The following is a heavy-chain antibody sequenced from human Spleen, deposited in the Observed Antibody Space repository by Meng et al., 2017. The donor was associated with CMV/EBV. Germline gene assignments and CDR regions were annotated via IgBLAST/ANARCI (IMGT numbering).Heavy chain of an antibody. D-gene: IGHD3-10*01. CDR1: GFTFSSYA. Sequence: SCAASGFTFSSYAMGWVRQAPGKGLEWVSLIYSGGSTTYYADSVKGRFTISRDNSKNTLYLQMNSLRAEDTAVYYCAKDSGYLGEPWGQGTLVTVSS. V-gene: IGHV3-23*03. CDR2: IYSGGSTT. J-gene: IGHJ4*02. CDR3: AKDSGYLGEP.